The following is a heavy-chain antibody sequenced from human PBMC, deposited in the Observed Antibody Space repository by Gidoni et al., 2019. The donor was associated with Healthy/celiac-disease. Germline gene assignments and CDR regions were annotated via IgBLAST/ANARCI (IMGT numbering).Heavy chain of an antibody. CDR1: GGSISSVGYH. D-gene: IGHD2-21*02. J-gene: IGHJ5*02. V-gene: IGHV4-31*03. CDR2: IYYSGST. Sequence: QVQLQESGPGLVKPSQTMSLTRPVSGGSISSVGYHWSWIRQHPGKGLEWIGYIYYSGSTYYNPSLKSRVTISVDTSKNQFSLKLSSVTAADTAVYYCARGFPYCGGDCYGGWFDPWGQGTLVTVSS. CDR3: ARGFPYCGGDCYGGWFDP.